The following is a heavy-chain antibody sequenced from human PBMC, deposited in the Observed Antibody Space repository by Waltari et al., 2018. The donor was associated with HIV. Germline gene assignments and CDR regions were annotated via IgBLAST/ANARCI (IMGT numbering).Heavy chain of an antibody. CDR2: IYTSGST. V-gene: IGHV4-61*02. CDR3: ARVDSRVGAEFFRH. CDR1: GDSISSGSFY. D-gene: IGHD3-22*01. J-gene: IGHJ1*01. Sequence: QVQLQESGPRLVKPSQTMSLTCTVPGDSISSGSFYWNWIRQPAGKGLEWIGRIYTSGSTNYNPSLKSRVSISLDTSKNQFSLKLDSVTAADTAVYYCARVDSRVGAEFFRHWGQGTLVSVSS.